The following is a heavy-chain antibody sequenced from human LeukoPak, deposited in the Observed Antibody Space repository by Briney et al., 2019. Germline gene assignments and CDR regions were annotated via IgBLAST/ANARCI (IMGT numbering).Heavy chain of an antibody. CDR1: GYTFTGHY. V-gene: IGHV1-2*02. CDR3: ARAPGYCSGGSCYPFDYYYYYMDV. CDR2: INPNNGGT. Sequence: ASVKVSCKASGYTFTGHYMHWVRQAPGQGLEWMGWINPNNGGTNYAQKFRGRVTLTRDTSISTAYMELSGLRSDDTAVYYCARAPGYCSGGSCYPFDYYYYYMDVWGKGTTVTVSS. D-gene: IGHD2-15*01. J-gene: IGHJ6*03.